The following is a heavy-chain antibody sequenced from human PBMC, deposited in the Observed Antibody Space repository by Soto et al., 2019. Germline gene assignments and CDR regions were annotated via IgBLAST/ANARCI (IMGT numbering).Heavy chain of an antibody. CDR1: GFTLSDYY. Sequence: PGGSLRLSCAASGFTLSDYYMSWIRQAPGKGLEWVSYIDNSGSYTNYGDSVKGRFTISRDNAKNSLYLQMNSLRAEDTAVYYCARGNVGATGWFDPWGQGXLVTVYS. V-gene: IGHV3-11*06. CDR2: IDNSGSYT. CDR3: ARGNVGATGWFDP. J-gene: IGHJ5*02. D-gene: IGHD1-26*01.